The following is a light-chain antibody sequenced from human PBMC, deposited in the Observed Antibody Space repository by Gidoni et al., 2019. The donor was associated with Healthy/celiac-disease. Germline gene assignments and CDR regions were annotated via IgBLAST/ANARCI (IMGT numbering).Light chain of an antibody. V-gene: IGLV1-44*01. CDR2: SNN. J-gene: IGLJ2*01. Sequence: QSVLTQPHSASGSPGQRVTLSCSGSSSTIGSNTVNWYQQLPGTAPKLLIYSNNHRPSGVPDRFSGSKSGTSASLSISGLQSEDEADYYCAAWDDSLNCVVFGGGTKLTVL. CDR3: AAWDDSLNCVV. CDR1: SSTIGSNT.